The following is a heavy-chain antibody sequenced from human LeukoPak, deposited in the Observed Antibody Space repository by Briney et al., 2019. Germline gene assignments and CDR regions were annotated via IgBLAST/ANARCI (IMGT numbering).Heavy chain of an antibody. J-gene: IGHJ4*02. V-gene: IGHV3-21*01. D-gene: IGHD3-22*01. CDR1: GFTFSSYA. CDR2: ISSSSSYI. Sequence: PGGSLRLSCAASGFTFSSYAMSWVRQAPGKGLEWVSSISSSSSYIYYADSVKGRFTISRDNAKNSLYLQMNSLRAEDTAVYYCAREDVPGYYDSSGYFSWGQGTLVTVSS. CDR3: AREDVPGYYDSSGYFS.